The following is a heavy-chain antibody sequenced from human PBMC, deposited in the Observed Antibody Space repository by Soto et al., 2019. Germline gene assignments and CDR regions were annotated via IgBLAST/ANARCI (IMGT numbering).Heavy chain of an antibody. V-gene: IGHV1-18*01. Sequence: QVQLVQSGAEVKKPGASVKVSCKASGYTFTSYGISWVRQAPGQGLEWMGWISAYNGNTNYAQKLQGRVTMTTDTSTSTAYMELRSLRSDDTAVYYCAISAAGDSRGIYYYYGMDVWGQGTTVTVSS. CDR2: ISAYNGNT. D-gene: IGHD3-22*01. CDR3: AISAAGDSRGIYYYYGMDV. CDR1: GYTFTSYG. J-gene: IGHJ6*02.